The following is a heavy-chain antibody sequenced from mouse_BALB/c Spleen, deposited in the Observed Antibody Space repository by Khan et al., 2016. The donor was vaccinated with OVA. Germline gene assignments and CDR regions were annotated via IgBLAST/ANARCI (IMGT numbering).Heavy chain of an antibody. CDR2: IWSDGST. V-gene: IGHV2-6-1*01. J-gene: IGHJ4*01. CDR3: ARHERYLDAMDY. Sequence: VHLVESGPGLVAPSQSLSITCTISGFSLPSYGVHWVRQPPGKGLEWLVVIWSDGSTTYNSALKSRLSITKDNSKSQVFLKMNRLQIDHTAMYLCARHERYLDAMDYRGQGNEVTV. D-gene: IGHD2-14*01. CDR1: GFSLPSYG.